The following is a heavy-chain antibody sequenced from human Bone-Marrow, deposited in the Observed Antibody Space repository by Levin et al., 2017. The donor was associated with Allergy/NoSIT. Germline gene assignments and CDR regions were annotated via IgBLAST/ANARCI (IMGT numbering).Heavy chain of an antibody. Sequence: LSLTCEASGFSFSVSYMTWFRQAPGKGLEWVSYISGSGTAMFYADSVKGRFTISRDNAKNSLSLQMSSLRAEDTAVYYCGRWNGGTDYWGQGTLVTVSS. CDR2: ISGSGTAM. CDR3: GRWNGGTDY. D-gene: IGHD2-8*01. J-gene: IGHJ4*02. V-gene: IGHV3-11*01. CDR1: GFSFSVSY.